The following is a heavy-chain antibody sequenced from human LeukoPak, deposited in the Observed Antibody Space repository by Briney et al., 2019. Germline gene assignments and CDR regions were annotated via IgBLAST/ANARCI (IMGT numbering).Heavy chain of an antibody. CDR2: IYHSGST. Sequence: PSETLSLTCTVSGYSISSGYHWGWIRQPPGKGLEWIGSIYHSGSTYYNPSLKSRVTISVDTSKNQFSLKLSSVTAADTAVYYCARDSWELEMAFDIWGQGTMVTVSS. CDR3: ARDSWELEMAFDI. V-gene: IGHV4-38-2*02. J-gene: IGHJ3*02. CDR1: GYSISSGYH. D-gene: IGHD1-26*01.